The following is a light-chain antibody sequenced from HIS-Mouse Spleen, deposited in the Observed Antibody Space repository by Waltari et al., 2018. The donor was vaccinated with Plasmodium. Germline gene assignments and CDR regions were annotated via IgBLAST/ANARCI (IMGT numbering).Light chain of an antibody. V-gene: IGLV3-1*01. Sequence: SYELTQPPSVSVSPGQTASITCSGDKLGDKYACWYQQKPGQSPVLVIDQDSKRPSGIHERFSGSNSGNTATLTISGTQAMDEADYYCQAWDSSTVVFGGGTKLTVL. CDR1: KLGDKY. CDR3: QAWDSSTVV. J-gene: IGLJ2*01. CDR2: QDS.